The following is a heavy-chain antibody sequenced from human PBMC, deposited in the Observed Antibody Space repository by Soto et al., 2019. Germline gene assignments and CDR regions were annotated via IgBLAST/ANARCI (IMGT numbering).Heavy chain of an antibody. D-gene: IGHD6-19*01. CDR1: GLSFSDSG. CDR3: GRQDDAVACLDY. Sequence: EVQLEESGGGLVHPGGSLRLSCAVSGLSFSDSGVHWVRQASGKGLEWIGRIRSNPHSHATQYAASLEGRFTFSRDDSKNTAYLPLKGLQTEYTAVYYCGRQDDAVACLDYWVQGTLVTVSS. CDR2: IRSNPHSHAT. J-gene: IGHJ4*02. V-gene: IGHV3-73*02.